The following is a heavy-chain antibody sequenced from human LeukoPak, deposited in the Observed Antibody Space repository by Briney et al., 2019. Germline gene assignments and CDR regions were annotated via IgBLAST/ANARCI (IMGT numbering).Heavy chain of an antibody. J-gene: IGHJ5*02. CDR2: IYHSGST. CDR3: ARPVYGSSAGNWFDP. V-gene: IGHV4-38-2*01. CDR1: GYSISSGYY. Sequence: SETLSLTCAVSGYSISSGYYWGWIRQPPGKGLEWIGSIYHSGSTYYNPSLKSRVTISVDTSKNQFSLKLSSVTAADTAVYYCARPVYGSSAGNWFDPWGLGTLVTVSS. D-gene: IGHD1-26*01.